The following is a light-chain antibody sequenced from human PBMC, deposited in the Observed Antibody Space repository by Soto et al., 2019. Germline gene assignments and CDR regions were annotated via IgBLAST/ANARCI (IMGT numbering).Light chain of an antibody. Sequence: EIVLTQSPGTLSLSPGERATLSCRASQSVSSSYLAWYQQKPGQAPRLLIYGASSRATGIPDRFSGSGSGTDFTLTLSRLEPEDFAVYYCQQYGSSHTFGQGTKVEMK. CDR3: QQYGSSHT. CDR2: GAS. CDR1: QSVSSSY. J-gene: IGKJ1*01. V-gene: IGKV3-20*01.